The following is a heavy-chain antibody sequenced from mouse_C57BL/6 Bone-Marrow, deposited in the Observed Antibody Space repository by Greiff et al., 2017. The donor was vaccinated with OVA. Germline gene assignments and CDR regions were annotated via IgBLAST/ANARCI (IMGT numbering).Heavy chain of an antibody. V-gene: IGHV1-59*01. D-gene: IGHD2-10*01. CDR2: IDPSDSYT. CDR1: GYTFTSYW. Sequence: VQLQQPGAELVRPGTSVKLSCKASGYTFTSYWMHWVKQRPGQGLEWIGVIDPSDSYTNYNQKFKGKATLTVDTSSSTAYMQLRSLTSEDSAVYYCARSAYRYAMDYWGQGTSVTVSS. J-gene: IGHJ4*01. CDR3: ARSAYRYAMDY.